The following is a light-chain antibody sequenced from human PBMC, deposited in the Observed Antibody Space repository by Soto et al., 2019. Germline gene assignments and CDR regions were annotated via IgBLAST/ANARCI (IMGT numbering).Light chain of an antibody. Sequence: EIELTQSPGPLSLSPGERATLSCRASQSISSSHLAWYQQKPGQAPRLLMFGASSRATDIPDRFSGSGSGTDFTVTISRLEPEDFAVYYCQQFGNSPLTFGPGTNVDI. CDR1: QSISSSH. CDR3: QQFGNSPLT. CDR2: GAS. V-gene: IGKV3-20*01. J-gene: IGKJ3*01.